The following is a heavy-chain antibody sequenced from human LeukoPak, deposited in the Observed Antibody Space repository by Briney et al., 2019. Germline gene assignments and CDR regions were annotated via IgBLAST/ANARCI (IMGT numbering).Heavy chain of an antibody. V-gene: IGHV3-23*01. D-gene: IGHD4-17*01. Sequence: GGSLRLSCAASGFTFSSYAMSWVRQAPGKGLEWVSAISGSGGSTYYAGSVKGRFTISRDNSKNTLYLQMNSLRAEDTAVYYCAKEPGQDDYGDKDAFDIWGQGTMVTVSS. CDR1: GFTFSSYA. J-gene: IGHJ3*02. CDR2: ISGSGGST. CDR3: AKEPGQDDYGDKDAFDI.